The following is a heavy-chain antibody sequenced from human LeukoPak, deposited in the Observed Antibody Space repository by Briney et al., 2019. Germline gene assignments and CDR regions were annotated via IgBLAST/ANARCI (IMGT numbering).Heavy chain of an antibody. D-gene: IGHD4-17*01. J-gene: IGHJ4*02. CDR3: ARDQNEGYGDYFYYFDY. CDR1: GFTFRSYG. Sequence: GSPRLPCAAGGFTFRSYGIQWGRQAPRQGLGGGAGVWYDGSNKYYVDSVKGRFTISRDNSKNTLYLQMNSLRAEDTAVYYCARDQNEGYGDYFYYFDYWGQGTLVTVSS. CDR2: VWYDGSNK. V-gene: IGHV3-33*01.